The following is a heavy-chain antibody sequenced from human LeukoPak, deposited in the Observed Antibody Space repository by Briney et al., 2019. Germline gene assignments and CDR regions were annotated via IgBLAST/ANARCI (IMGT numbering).Heavy chain of an antibody. CDR2: IYPGDSDT. J-gene: IGHJ4*02. Sequence: GESLKISCKGSGYSFTSYWIGWVRQMPGKGLEWMGIIYPGDSDTRYSPSFQGQVTISADKSISTAYLQWSSLKASDTAMYYCARLRLLLSIAAAGNPDYWGQGTLVTVSS. CDR3: ARLRLLLSIAAAGNPDY. V-gene: IGHV5-51*01. D-gene: IGHD6-13*01. CDR1: GYSFTSYW.